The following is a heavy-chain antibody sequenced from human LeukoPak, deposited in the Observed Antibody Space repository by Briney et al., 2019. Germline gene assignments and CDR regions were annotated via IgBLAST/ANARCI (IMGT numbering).Heavy chain of an antibody. CDR3: AKDSYYYDSSGYYYDY. V-gene: IGHV3-30*02. J-gene: IGHJ4*02. Sequence: PGGSLRLSCAAPGFTFSSYGMHWVRQAPGKGLEWVAFIRYDGSNKYYADSVKGRFTISRDNSKNTLYLQMNSLRAEDTAVYYCAKDSYYYDSSGYYYDYWGQGTLVTVSS. CDR1: GFTFSSYG. CDR2: IRYDGSNK. D-gene: IGHD3-22*01.